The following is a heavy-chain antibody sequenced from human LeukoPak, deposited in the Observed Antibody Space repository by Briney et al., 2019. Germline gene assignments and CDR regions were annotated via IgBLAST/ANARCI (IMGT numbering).Heavy chain of an antibody. J-gene: IGHJ4*02. Sequence: ASVKVSCKVSGYTLTELSMHWVRQAPGKGLERMGGFDPEDGETIYAQKFQGRVTMTEDTSTDTAYMELSSLRSEDTAVYYCATDLNGMTTVTTPPVVWGQGTLVTVSS. CDR2: FDPEDGET. CDR3: ATDLNGMTTVTTPPVV. D-gene: IGHD4-17*01. V-gene: IGHV1-24*01. CDR1: GYTLTELS.